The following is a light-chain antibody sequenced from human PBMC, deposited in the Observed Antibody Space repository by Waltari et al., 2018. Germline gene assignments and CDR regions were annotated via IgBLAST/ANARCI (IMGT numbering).Light chain of an antibody. J-gene: IGLJ3*02. CDR1: PTDVGTRNL. Sequence: QSALSQTATASGSPGQTITISCTATPTDVGTRNLGSWYQQHPVKAPTLIIYDVNKRPSGVSNRFSGSKSGNTASLTISGLQAADEAYYYCCSYAGSAISVFGGGTKVTVL. V-gene: IGLV2-23*02. CDR2: DVN. CDR3: CSYAGSAISV.